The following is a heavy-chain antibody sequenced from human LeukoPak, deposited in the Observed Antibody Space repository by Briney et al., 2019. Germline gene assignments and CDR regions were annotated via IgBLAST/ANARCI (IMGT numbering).Heavy chain of an antibody. CDR3: TRDSDILTGYYRGAFDI. D-gene: IGHD3-9*01. Sequence: GGSLRLSCAASGFTFNNAWMTWVRQVPGKGLEWVGRIKSKTDGGTTDYAAPVKGRFSMSRDDSKNTLYLEMNSLTTEDTAIYYCTRDSDILTGYYRGAFDIWGQGTMVTVSS. CDR2: IKSKTDGGTT. V-gene: IGHV3-15*01. CDR1: GFTFNNAW. J-gene: IGHJ3*02.